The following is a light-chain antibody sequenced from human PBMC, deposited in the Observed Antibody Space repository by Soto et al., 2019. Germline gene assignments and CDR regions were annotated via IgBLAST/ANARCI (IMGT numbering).Light chain of an antibody. CDR1: RTINTY. CDR3: QQLDTYP. CDR2: AAS. Sequence: DVRMTQSPSSLSASVGDTITITCRASRTINTYLNWFNPKPGEPPGLLIYAASNLQSGVPSRFSGSGSGTDCTLTVSSLQPEDFAPCYCQQLDTYPFGQGTRLEIK. V-gene: IGKV1-39*01. J-gene: IGKJ5*01.